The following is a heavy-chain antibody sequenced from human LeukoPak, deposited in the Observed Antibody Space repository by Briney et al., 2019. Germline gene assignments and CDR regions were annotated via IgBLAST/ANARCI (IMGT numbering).Heavy chain of an antibody. CDR1: GGSVSSGSYY. Sequence: SETLSLTCTVSGGSVSSGSYYWSWIRQPPGKGLGWIGYIYYSGSTNYNPSLKSRVTISVDTSKNQFSLKLSSVTAADTAVYYCARDLVCSGSYQFVAFDIWGQGTMVTVSS. CDR2: IYYSGST. CDR3: ARDLVCSGSYQFVAFDI. J-gene: IGHJ3*02. D-gene: IGHD6-19*01. V-gene: IGHV4-61*01.